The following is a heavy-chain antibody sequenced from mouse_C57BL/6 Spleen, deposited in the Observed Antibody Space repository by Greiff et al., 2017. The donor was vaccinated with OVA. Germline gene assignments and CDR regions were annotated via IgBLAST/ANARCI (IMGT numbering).Heavy chain of an antibody. Sequence: QVHVKQSGAELARPGASVKLSCKASGYTFTSYGISWVKQRTGQGLEWIGEIYPRSGNTYYNEKFKGKATLTADKSSSTAYMELRSLTSEDSAVYFCARGGDYDVYYFDYWGQGTTLTVSS. D-gene: IGHD2-4*01. V-gene: IGHV1-81*01. CDR3: ARGGDYDVYYFDY. CDR1: GYTFTSYG. J-gene: IGHJ2*01. CDR2: IYPRSGNT.